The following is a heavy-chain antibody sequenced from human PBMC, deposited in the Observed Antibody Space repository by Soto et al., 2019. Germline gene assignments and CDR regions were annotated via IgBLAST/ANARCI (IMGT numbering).Heavy chain of an antibody. D-gene: IGHD3-10*01. Sequence: ASVKVSCKASGYTFTGYYMHWVRQAPGQGLEWMGWINPNSGGTNYAQKYQGWVTKTRDTSISTAYMELSRLRSDDTAVYYCARATMVRLRPDAFDIWGQGTMVTVSS. CDR2: INPNSGGT. V-gene: IGHV1-2*04. J-gene: IGHJ3*02. CDR3: ARATMVRLRPDAFDI. CDR1: GYTFTGYY.